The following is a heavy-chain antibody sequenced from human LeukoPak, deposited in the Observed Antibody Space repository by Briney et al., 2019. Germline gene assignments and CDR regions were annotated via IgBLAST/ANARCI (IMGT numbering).Heavy chain of an antibody. J-gene: IGHJ6*03. CDR1: GYTLTELS. CDR3: AINTFCSSNSCWGNYYYYYMDV. CDR2: FDPEDGET. V-gene: IGHV1-24*01. D-gene: IGHD2-2*01. Sequence: ASVKVSCKVSGYTLTELSMHWVRQAPGKGLEWMGGFDPEDGETIYAQKFQGRVTLTEDTSTDTAYMELSSLRSADTAMYYCAINTFCSSNSCWGNYYYYYMDVWGKGTTVTVSS.